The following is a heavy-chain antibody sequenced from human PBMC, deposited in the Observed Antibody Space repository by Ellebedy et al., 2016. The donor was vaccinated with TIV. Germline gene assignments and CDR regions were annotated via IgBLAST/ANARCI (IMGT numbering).Heavy chain of an antibody. CDR3: ASGTYFDY. V-gene: IGHV3-21*01. Sequence: GGSLRLSXAASGFTFSSYALSWVRQAPGKGLEWVSSISSSSSYIYYADSVKGRFTISRDNAKNSLYLQMNSLRAEDTAVYYCASGTYFDYWGQGTLVTVSS. D-gene: IGHD1-14*01. J-gene: IGHJ4*02. CDR2: ISSSSSYI. CDR1: GFTFSSYA.